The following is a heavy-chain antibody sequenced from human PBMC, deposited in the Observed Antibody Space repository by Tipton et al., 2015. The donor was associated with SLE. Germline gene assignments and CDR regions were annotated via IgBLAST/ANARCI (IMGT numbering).Heavy chain of an antibody. CDR1: GGSISSHY. CDR3: ARGESRSYIAARLGFDY. D-gene: IGHD6-6*01. CDR2: IYYSGST. Sequence: TLSLTCTVSGGSISSHYWSWIRQPPGKGLEWIGYIYYSGSTNYIPSLKSRVTISVGTSKNQFSLKLSSVTAADTAVYYCARGESRSYIAARLGFDYWGQGTLVTVSS. J-gene: IGHJ4*02. V-gene: IGHV4-59*11.